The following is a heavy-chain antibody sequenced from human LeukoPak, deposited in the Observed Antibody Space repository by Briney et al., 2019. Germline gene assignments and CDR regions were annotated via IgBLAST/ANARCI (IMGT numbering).Heavy chain of an antibody. J-gene: IGHJ4*02. CDR1: GYTLTELS. CDR3: ATGRGAVAGPDY. D-gene: IGHD6-19*01. Sequence: ASVKVSCKVSGYTLTELSMHWVRQAPGKVLEWMGGFDPEDGETIYAQKFQGRVTMTEDTSTDTAYMELSSLRSEDTAVYYCATGRGAVAGPDYWGQGTLVTVSS. CDR2: FDPEDGET. V-gene: IGHV1-24*01.